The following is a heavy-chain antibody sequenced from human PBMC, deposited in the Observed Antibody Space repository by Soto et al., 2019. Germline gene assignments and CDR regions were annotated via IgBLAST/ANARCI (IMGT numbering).Heavy chain of an antibody. CDR3: ARVFGTPLLVPAAIHDY. D-gene: IGHD2-2*02. Sequence: GASVKVSCKASGYTFTSYGISWVRQAPGQGLEWMGWISAYNGNTNYAQKLQGRVTMATDTSTSTAYMELRSLRSDDTAVYYRARVFGTPLLVPAAIHDYWGQGTLVTVSS. J-gene: IGHJ4*02. V-gene: IGHV1-18*01. CDR1: GYTFTSYG. CDR2: ISAYNGNT.